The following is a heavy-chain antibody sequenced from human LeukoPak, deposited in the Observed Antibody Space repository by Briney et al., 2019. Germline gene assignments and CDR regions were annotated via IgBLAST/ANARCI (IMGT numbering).Heavy chain of an antibody. D-gene: IGHD2-15*01. Sequence: ASVKVSCKASGYTFTGYYMHWVRQAPGQGLEWMGIINPSGGSTSYAQKFQGRVTMTRDTSTSTVYMELSSLRSEDTAVYYCARESSVVAATGTFDYWGQGTLVTVSS. CDR1: GYTFTGYY. CDR2: INPSGGST. CDR3: ARESSVVAATGTFDY. J-gene: IGHJ4*02. V-gene: IGHV1-46*01.